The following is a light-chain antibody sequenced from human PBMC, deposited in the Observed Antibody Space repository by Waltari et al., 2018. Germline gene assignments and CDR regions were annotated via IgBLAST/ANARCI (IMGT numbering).Light chain of an antibody. CDR2: TAS. CDR1: QGISSY. V-gene: IGKV1-9*01. Sequence: DIQLTQSPSFLSASVGDRVTIPCRASQGISSYLAWYQQKPGKAPKLLIYTASTLQSGVPARVSGSGSGTEFTLTISSLQPEDFATYYCQHLNSYPVTFGQGTKLEIK. J-gene: IGKJ2*01. CDR3: QHLNSYPVT.